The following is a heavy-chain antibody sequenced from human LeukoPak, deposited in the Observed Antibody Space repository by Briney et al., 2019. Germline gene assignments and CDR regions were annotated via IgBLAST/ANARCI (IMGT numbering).Heavy chain of an antibody. J-gene: IGHJ5*02. CDR3: ARGTMVRGVIGNWFDP. D-gene: IGHD3-10*01. Sequence: ASVKVSCKASGGTFSSYAISWVRQAPGQGLEWMGGIIPIFGTANYAQKFQGRVTITADESTSTAYMELSSLRSEDTAVYYCARGTMVRGVIGNWFDPWGQGTLVTVSS. CDR1: GGTFSSYA. V-gene: IGHV1-69*13. CDR2: IIPIFGTA.